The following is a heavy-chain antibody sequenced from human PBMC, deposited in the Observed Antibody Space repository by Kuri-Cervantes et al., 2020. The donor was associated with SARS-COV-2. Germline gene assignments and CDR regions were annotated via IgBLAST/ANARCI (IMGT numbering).Heavy chain of an antibody. J-gene: IGHJ4*02. CDR2: IGTAGDP. Sequence: GESLKISCAASGFTFSSYDMHWVRQATGKGLEWVSAIGTAGDPYYPGSVKGRFTISRENAKNSLYLQMNSLRAGDTAVYYCARDPSIMITFGGVIVSGYFDYWGQGTLVTVSS. CDR1: GFTFSSYD. D-gene: IGHD3-16*02. CDR3: ARDPSIMITFGGVIVSGYFDY. V-gene: IGHV3-13*05.